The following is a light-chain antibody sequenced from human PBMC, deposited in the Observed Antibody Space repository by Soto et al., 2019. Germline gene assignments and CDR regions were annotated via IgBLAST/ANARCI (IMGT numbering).Light chain of an antibody. Sequence: EIVMTQSPATLSVSPGERATLSCRASQSVNSNLAWYQQKPGQAPRLLIYGASTRATGIPARFSGSGSGTEFTLAISSLQSEDFAVYYCQQYNNWPPWTLGQGTKV. CDR1: QSVNSN. J-gene: IGKJ1*01. CDR3: QQYNNWPPWT. CDR2: GAS. V-gene: IGKV3-15*01.